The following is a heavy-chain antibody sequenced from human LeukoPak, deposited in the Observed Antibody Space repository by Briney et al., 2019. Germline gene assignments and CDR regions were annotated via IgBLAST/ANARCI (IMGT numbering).Heavy chain of an antibody. J-gene: IGHJ4*02. CDR1: GGSFSGYY. D-gene: IGHD2-2*01. V-gene: IGHV4-34*01. Sequence: RSSETLSLTCAVYGGSFSGYYWSWIRQPPGKGLEWIGEINHSGSTNYNPSLKSRVTISVDTSKNQFSLKLSSVTAADTAVYYCARSLRRYQLRPESSLAYWGQGTLVTVSS. CDR2: INHSGST. CDR3: ARSLRRYQLRPESSLAY.